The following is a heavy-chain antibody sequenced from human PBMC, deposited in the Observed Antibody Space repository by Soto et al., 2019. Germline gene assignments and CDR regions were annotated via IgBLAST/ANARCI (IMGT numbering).Heavy chain of an antibody. Sequence: HPGGSLRLSCAASGFTFSLYWMTWIRQAPGKGLDWVANIKGGGSEKQYVDSVRGRFTISRDNAENSLYLYMNSLRADDTAIYDCVRYLILGTSSLYHWGQGARVTVSS. D-gene: IGHD3-16*02. CDR1: GFTFSLYW. V-gene: IGHV3-7*03. CDR2: IKGGGSEK. J-gene: IGHJ1*01. CDR3: VRYLILGTSSLYH.